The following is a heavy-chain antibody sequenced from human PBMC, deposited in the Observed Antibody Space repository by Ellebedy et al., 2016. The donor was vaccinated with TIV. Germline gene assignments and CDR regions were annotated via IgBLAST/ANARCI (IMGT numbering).Heavy chain of an antibody. CDR2: ISSSSDYI. Sequence: GESLKISXAASGFTFISYAMTWVRQAPGKGLEWVSSISSSSDYIYYADSVKGRFTISRDNAKNSLFLQMNSLRAEDTAVYYCAVGSTISCSSCYFDYWGQGALVTVSS. CDR3: AVGSTISCSSCYFDY. CDR1: GFTFISYA. V-gene: IGHV3-21*01. D-gene: IGHD2-2*01. J-gene: IGHJ4*02.